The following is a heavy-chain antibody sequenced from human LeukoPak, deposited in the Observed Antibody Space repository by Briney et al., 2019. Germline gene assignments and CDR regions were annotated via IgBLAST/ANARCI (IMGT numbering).Heavy chain of an antibody. CDR1: GFTFSSYG. V-gene: IGHV3-33*01. Sequence: GGSLRLSCAASGFTFSSYGMHWVRQAPGKGLEWVALIWYDGSNKCYTDSVKGRLTISRDNSKNTLYLQMNSLRAEDTAVYYCATDILTGYYCFDYWGQGTLVTVSS. D-gene: IGHD3-9*01. J-gene: IGHJ4*02. CDR2: IWYDGSNK. CDR3: ATDILTGYYCFDY.